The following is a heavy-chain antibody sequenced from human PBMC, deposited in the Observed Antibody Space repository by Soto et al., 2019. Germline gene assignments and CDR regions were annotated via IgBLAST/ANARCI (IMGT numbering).Heavy chain of an antibody. CDR1: GFTFSSYE. D-gene: IGHD3-16*01. V-gene: IGHV3-48*03. CDR2: ISSSGSTI. Sequence: VQLVESGGGLVQPGGSLRLSCAASGFTFSSYEMNWVRQAPGKGLEWVSYISSSGSTIYYADSVKGRFTISRDNAKNSRYLQMNSLRAEDTAVYYCARNPIRYGGWFDPWGQGTLVTVSS. CDR3: ARNPIRYGGWFDP. J-gene: IGHJ5*02.